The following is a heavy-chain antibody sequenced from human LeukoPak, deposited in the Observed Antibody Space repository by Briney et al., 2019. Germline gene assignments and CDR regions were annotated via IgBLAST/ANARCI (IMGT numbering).Heavy chain of an antibody. CDR3: ARGFYDSSGYSNCFDP. J-gene: IGHJ5*02. D-gene: IGHD3-22*01. CDR2: IYYTGTT. V-gene: IGHV4-59*01. Sequence: SETLSLTCTVSGDSISSSYWSWIRQPPGKTLEGMGYIYYTGTTNYNPSLKSRVTMSIDTSKNQFSLNLNSVTAADTAVYYCARGFYDSSGYSNCFDPWGQGTLVTVSS. CDR1: GDSISSSY.